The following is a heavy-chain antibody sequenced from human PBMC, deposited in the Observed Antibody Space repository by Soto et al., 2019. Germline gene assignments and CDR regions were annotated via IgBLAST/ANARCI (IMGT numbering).Heavy chain of an antibody. CDR1: GGSMSPYY. V-gene: IGHV4-59*01. J-gene: IGHJ6*02. CDR3: ARASMTTIAMDV. Sequence: SETLSLTCTVSGGSMSPYYWTWIRQPPGKGLEWIGYVYYSGTINYNPSLKSRVTISVDTSKNQFSLRLTSVTAADTAVYSCARASMTTIAMDVWGRGTTVTVSS. CDR2: VYYSGTI. D-gene: IGHD4-17*01.